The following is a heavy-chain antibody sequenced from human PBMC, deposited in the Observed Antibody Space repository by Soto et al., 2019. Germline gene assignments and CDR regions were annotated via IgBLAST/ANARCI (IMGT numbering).Heavy chain of an antibody. CDR3: ARVPTYYDFWSGYSGGYYFDY. J-gene: IGHJ4*02. CDR2: IYYSGST. D-gene: IGHD3-3*01. V-gene: IGHV4-59*01. Sequence: PSETLSLTCTVSGGSISSYYWSWIRQPPGKGLEWIGYIYYSGSTNYNPSLKSRVTISVDTSKNQFSLKLSSVTAADTAVYYCARVPTYYDFWSGYSGGYYFDYWGQGTLVTVS. CDR1: GGSISSYY.